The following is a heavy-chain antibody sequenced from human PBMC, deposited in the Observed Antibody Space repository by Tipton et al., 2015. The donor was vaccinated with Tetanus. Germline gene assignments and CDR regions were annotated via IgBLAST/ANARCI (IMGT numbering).Heavy chain of an antibody. D-gene: IGHD2-2*01. CDR1: GVSISGYY. V-gene: IGHV4-4*07. CDR2: VDRSGTT. Sequence: TLSLTCTVSGVSISGYYWSWIRQPAGEGLEWIGRVDRSGTTTYTPSLKGRVTMSLDTSKNQFSLKLTSVTAADTAMYYCARGSDIVVVPGVTRADWFDPWGQGTLVTVSS. CDR3: ARGSDIVVVPGVTRADWFDP. J-gene: IGHJ5*02.